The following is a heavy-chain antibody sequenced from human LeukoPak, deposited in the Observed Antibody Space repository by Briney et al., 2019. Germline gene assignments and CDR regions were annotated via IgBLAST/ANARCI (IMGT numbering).Heavy chain of an antibody. D-gene: IGHD6-19*01. Sequence: ASVKVSCKASGYTFTGYGISWVRQAPGQGLEWMGWISAYNGNTNYAQKPQGRVTMTTDTSTSTAYMELRSLRSDDTAVYYCEREVFVAVAGIDAFDIWGQGTMVTVSS. CDR2: ISAYNGNT. V-gene: IGHV1-18*01. CDR1: GYTFTGYG. CDR3: EREVFVAVAGIDAFDI. J-gene: IGHJ3*02.